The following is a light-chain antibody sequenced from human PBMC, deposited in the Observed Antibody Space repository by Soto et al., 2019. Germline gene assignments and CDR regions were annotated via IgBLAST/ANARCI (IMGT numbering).Light chain of an antibody. CDR1: SSDVGGYNC. V-gene: IGLV2-14*01. CDR3: SSYTSSSTYG. CDR2: DVS. Sequence: QSVLTQPASVSGSPGQSIAISCTGTSSDVGGYNCVSWYQQHPGKAPKLMIYDVSNRPSGVSNRFSGSKSGNTASLTISGLQAEDEADYYCSSYTSSSTYGFGTGTSSPS. J-gene: IGLJ1*01.